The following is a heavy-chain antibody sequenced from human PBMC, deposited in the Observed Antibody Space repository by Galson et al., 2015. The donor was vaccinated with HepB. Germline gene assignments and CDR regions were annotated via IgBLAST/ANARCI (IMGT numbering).Heavy chain of an antibody. CDR2: IYSGGST. CDR3: ARAILSLRIAVAGPVYGMDV. V-gene: IGHV3-66*01. Sequence: SLRLSCAASGFTVSSNYMSWVRQAPGKGLEWVSVIYSGGSTYYADPVKGSFTISSDNSKNTLYLQMNSLRAEDTAVYYCARAILSLRIAVAGPVYGMDVWGQGTTVTVSS. J-gene: IGHJ6*02. CDR1: GFTVSSNY. D-gene: IGHD6-19*01.